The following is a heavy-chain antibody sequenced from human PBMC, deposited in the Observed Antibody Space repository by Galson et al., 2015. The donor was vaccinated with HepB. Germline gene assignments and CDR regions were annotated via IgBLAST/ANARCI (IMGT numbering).Heavy chain of an antibody. CDR1: GFTFSTYS. V-gene: IGHV3-21*01. CDR3: ARGEGASYLEEMGY. CDR2: ISDTSKYI. D-gene: IGHD1-26*01. J-gene: IGHJ4*02. Sequence: LRLSCAASGFTFSTYSMNWVRQAPGKGLEWLSSISDTSKYIYYADPVKGRFTVSRDNAKNSLYLQMNGLRAEDTAVYYCARGEGASYLEEMGYWGQGIMVTVSS.